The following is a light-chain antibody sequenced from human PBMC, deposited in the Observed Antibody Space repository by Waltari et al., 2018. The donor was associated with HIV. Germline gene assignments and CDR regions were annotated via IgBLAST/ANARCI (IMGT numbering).Light chain of an antibody. Sequence: QSALTQPASVSGSPGQSITISCTGTTSAVDNYNYVSWYQQHPGKAPKLLIYEVTNRPSGVSSRFSGSKSGKTASLTISGLQAEDEADYYCGSYTTSSTPWVFGGGTKLTVL. J-gene: IGLJ3*02. CDR1: TSAVDNYNY. CDR2: EVT. V-gene: IGLV2-14*01. CDR3: GSYTTSSTPWV.